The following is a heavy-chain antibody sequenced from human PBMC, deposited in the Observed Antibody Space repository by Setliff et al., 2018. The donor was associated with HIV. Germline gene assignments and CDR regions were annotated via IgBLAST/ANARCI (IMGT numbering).Heavy chain of an antibody. V-gene: IGHV4-34*01. J-gene: IGHJ4*02. CDR1: DGPYYPSLKGKY. CDR3: ARGSSQDIQPGTYFDY. D-gene: IGHD1-1*01. Sequence: PSETLSLTCAVYDGPYYPSLKGKYWTWIRQAPGKRLEWIGEVDHFGATSYNPSFLSRVDISVDESNLQFFLKVHSVTAADAAVYFCARGSSQDIQPGTYFDYWGLGIPVTVSS. CDR2: VDHFGAT.